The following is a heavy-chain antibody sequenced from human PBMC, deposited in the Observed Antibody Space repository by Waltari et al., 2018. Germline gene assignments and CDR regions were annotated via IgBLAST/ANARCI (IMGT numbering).Heavy chain of an antibody. CDR1: GGSISSGSYY. CDR3: AIGGRVSSWFDY. D-gene: IGHD6-13*01. V-gene: IGHV4-61*09. CDR2: IYTSGRL. J-gene: IGHJ4*02. Sequence: QVQLQESGPGLVKPSQTLSLTCTVSGGSISSGSYYWSWIRQPAGKGLEWIGYIYTSGRLNYNPSLKSRVTTSVDTSKNQFALKLSSVTAADTAVYYCAIGGRVSSWFDYWGQGTLVTVSS.